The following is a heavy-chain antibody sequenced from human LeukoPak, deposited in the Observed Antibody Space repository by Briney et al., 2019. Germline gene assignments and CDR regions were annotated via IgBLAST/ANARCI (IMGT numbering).Heavy chain of an antibody. D-gene: IGHD3-22*01. J-gene: IGHJ4*02. CDR1: GFTFSTSY. Sequence: GGSLRLSCAASGFTFSTSYMSWVRQAPGKGLEWVSVIYSGGSPYYADSVKGRFTISRDNSKNTLYLQMNSLRAEDTAVYYCARDLNYYDSSGYGHWGQGTLVTVSS. V-gene: IGHV3-53*01. CDR3: ARDLNYYDSSGYGH. CDR2: IYSGGSP.